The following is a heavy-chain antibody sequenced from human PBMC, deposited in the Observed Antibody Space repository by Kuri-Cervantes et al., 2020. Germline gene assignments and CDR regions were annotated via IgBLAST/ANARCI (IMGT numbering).Heavy chain of an antibody. V-gene: IGHV3-7*01. CDR3: ARGTECSGGSCANDAFDI. CDR1: GFTFSSYW. CDR2: IKQDGSEK. Sequence: LSLTCAASGFTFSSYWMSWVRQAPGKGLEWVANIKQDGSEKYYVDSVKGRFTISRENAKNSLYLQMNSLRAEDAAVYYCARGTECSGGSCANDAFDIWGQGTMVTVSS. D-gene: IGHD2-15*01. J-gene: IGHJ3*02.